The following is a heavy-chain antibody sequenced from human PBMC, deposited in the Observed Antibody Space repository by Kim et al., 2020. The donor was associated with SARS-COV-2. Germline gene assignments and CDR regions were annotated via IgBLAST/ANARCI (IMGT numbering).Heavy chain of an antibody. J-gene: IGHJ4*02. CDR2: T. CDR3: ARVGPTYSNDY. Sequence: TNYRSSLKSRVTISIDTSRNQFSLKLGSVAAADAAMYYCARVGPTYSNDYWGQGTLVTVSS. D-gene: IGHD2-15*01. V-gene: IGHV4-34*01.